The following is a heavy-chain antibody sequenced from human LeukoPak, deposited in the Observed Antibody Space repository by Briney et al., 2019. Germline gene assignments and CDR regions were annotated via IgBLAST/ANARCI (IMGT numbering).Heavy chain of an antibody. CDR3: AKDRSGGSSSSEGDY. D-gene: IGHD6-6*01. CDR1: GFTFTTYW. V-gene: IGHV3-7*03. J-gene: IGHJ4*02. Sequence: GGSLRLSCAASGFTFTTYWMTWVRQAPGKGLEWVANINQDGSEKYFVDSAKGRFTISRDNTKNSLYLQMNSLRAEDTAVYYCAKDRSGGSSSSEGDYWGQGTLVTVSS. CDR2: INQDGSEK.